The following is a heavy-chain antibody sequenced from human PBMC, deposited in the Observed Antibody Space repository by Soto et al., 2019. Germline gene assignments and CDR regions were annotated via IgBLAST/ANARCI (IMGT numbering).Heavy chain of an antibody. Sequence: QVQLEQSGAEVKKSGASVKVSCKASGYIFSTHGINWVRQAPGQGLEWMGWINPYNGKTNYAQKFQGRVTMTTETSRKTAYMELRSLRSDDTAVYYCARGQIVVVGGGTPADYWGQGTLVTVSS. CDR1: GYIFSTHG. CDR2: INPYNGKT. D-gene: IGHD2-15*01. J-gene: IGHJ4*02. CDR3: ARGQIVVVGGGTPADY. V-gene: IGHV1-18*01.